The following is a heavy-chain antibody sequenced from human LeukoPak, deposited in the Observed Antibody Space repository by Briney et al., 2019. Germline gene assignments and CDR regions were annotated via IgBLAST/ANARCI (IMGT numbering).Heavy chain of an antibody. Sequence: KTSETLSLTCAVYGGSFSGYYWSWIRQPPGKGLEWIGEINHSGSTNYNPSLKSRVTISVDTSKNQFSLKLSSVTAADTAIYYCARDSGWFDPWGQGTLVTVSS. CDR1: GGSFSGYY. V-gene: IGHV4-34*01. J-gene: IGHJ5*02. CDR2: INHSGST. CDR3: ARDSGWFDP. D-gene: IGHD6-25*01.